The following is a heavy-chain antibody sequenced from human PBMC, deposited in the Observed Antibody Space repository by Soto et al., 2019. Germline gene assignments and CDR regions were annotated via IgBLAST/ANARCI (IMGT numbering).Heavy chain of an antibody. CDR2: IIPIFGKA. V-gene: IGHV1-69*01. Sequence: QGQLVQSGAEVQKPGSSVKVSCKASGGTFSRYAISWVRQAPGQGLEWMGGIIPIFGKAIYAQKFQGRVMITADESTSTAYMELSSLRAEDTAVYYCARTPTPSFHYYKDVWGKGTTVAVAS. CDR1: GGTFSRYA. J-gene: IGHJ6*03. CDR3: ARTPTPSFHYYKDV.